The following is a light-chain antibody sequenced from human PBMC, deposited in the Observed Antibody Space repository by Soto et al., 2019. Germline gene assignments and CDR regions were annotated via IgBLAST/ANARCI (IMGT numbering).Light chain of an antibody. V-gene: IGKV3-15*01. Sequence: EIELTQSPGTLSLSPGERATLSCRASQTVSGSQLAWYQQRPGQPPRLLIYGASTRATGIPARFSGSGSGTEFTLTISSLQSEDFAVYYCQQYNNWPRTFGQGTKVDIK. CDR3: QQYNNWPRT. CDR2: GAS. J-gene: IGKJ1*01. CDR1: QTVSGSQ.